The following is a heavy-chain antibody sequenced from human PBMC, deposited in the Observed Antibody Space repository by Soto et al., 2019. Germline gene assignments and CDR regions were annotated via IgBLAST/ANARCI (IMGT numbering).Heavy chain of an antibody. CDR3: ARSQGGSSSLDIYYYYYYGMDV. J-gene: IGHJ6*02. Sequence: QVPLVQSGAEVKKPGSSVKVSCKAPGGTFSTYAISWVRQALGQGLEWMGGVIPIFGTPKYAQKFQGRVTITADESTSTGYMELRSLRSEDTAVYYCARSQGGSSSLDIYYYYYYGMDVWGQGTTVTVSS. D-gene: IGHD2-15*01. CDR2: VIPIFGTP. V-gene: IGHV1-69*01. CDR1: GGTFSTYA.